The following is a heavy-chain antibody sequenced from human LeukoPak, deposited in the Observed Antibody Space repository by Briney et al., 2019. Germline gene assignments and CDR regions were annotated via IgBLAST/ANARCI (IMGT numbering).Heavy chain of an antibody. D-gene: IGHD1-26*01. CDR2: IYYSGST. CDR3: ARVGATYDAFDI. J-gene: IGHJ3*02. V-gene: IGHV4-61*08. Sequence: SETLSLTCTVSGGSISSGGYYWSWIRQHPGKGLEWIGYIYYSGSTNYNPSLKSRVTISVDTSKNQFSLKLSSVTAADTAVYYCARVGATYDAFDIWGQGTMVTVSS. CDR1: GGSISSGGYY.